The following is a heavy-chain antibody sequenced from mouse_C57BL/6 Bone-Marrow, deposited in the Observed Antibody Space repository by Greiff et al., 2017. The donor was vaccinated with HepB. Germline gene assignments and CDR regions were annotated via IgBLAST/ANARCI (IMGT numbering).Heavy chain of an antibody. CDR1: GFSLTSYG. CDR2: IWSGGST. CDR3: ARDIYYYGSSFSLYAMDY. V-gene: IGHV2-2*01. J-gene: IGHJ4*01. Sequence: VKLQESGPGLVQPSQSLSITCTVSGFSLTSYGVHWVRQSPGKGLEWLGVIWSGGSTDYNAAFISRLSISKDNSKSQVFFKMNSLQADDTAIYYCARDIYYYGSSFSLYAMDYWGQGTSVTVSS. D-gene: IGHD1-1*01.